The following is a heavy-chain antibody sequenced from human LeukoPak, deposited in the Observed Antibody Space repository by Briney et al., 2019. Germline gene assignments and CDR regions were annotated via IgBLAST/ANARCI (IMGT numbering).Heavy chain of an antibody. Sequence: KPSETLSLTCTVSGGSISSYYWSWIRQPPGKGLEWIGYIYYSGSTNYNPSLKSRVTISVDTSKNQFSLKLSSVTAADTAVYYCARGDGAVGYYYYGMDVWGQGTTVTVSS. V-gene: IGHV4-59*12. CDR3: ARGDGAVGYYYYGMDV. CDR2: IYYSGST. CDR1: GGSISSYY. D-gene: IGHD6-19*01. J-gene: IGHJ6*02.